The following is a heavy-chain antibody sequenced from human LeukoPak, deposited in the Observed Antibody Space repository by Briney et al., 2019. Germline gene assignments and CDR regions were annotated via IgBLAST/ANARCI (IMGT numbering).Heavy chain of an antibody. CDR3: APGDPLDY. CDR2: ISSSSSDM. J-gene: IGHJ4*02. Sequence: PGGSLRLSCAASGFTFSSYSLNWVRQAPGKGLEWVPSISSSSSDMYYADSVKGRFTISRDNAKNSLYLQLNSLRAEDTAVYYCAPGDPLDYWGQGTLVTVSS. D-gene: IGHD2-21*01. V-gene: IGHV3-21*01. CDR1: GFTFSSYS.